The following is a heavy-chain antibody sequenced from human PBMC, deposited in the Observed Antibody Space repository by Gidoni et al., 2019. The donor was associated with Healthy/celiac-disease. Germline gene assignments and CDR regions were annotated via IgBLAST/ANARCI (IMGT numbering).Heavy chain of an antibody. CDR2: ILYDGSNK. Sequence: QVQLVASGGGVVPPGRSLRLSCAASGFTFSSYAMHWVRQAPGTGLEWVAGILYDGSNKYDADSVKGRFTISRDNSKNTLYLQMNSLRAEDTAVYYCARDQDIVVVPAAEYYYYGMDVWGQGTTVTVSS. CDR3: ARDQDIVVVPAAEYYYYGMDV. CDR1: GFTFSSYA. D-gene: IGHD2-2*01. V-gene: IGHV3-30-3*01. J-gene: IGHJ6*02.